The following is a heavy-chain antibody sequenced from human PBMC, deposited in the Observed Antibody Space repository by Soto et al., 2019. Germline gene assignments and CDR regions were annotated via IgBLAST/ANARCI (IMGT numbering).Heavy chain of an antibody. J-gene: IGHJ4*02. CDR3: ARQRTSVVTPAYFGV. CDR2: IYYSGST. CDR1: GDSISSRSYY. D-gene: IGHD2-21*02. Sequence: PSETLSLTCTVTGDSISSRSYYWGWIRQPPGKGLEWIGSIYYSGSTYNNPSLRSRVSMSIDTSKDQFSLKLKSVTAADTALSFCARQRTSVVTPAYFGVWGPGSLVTVSS. V-gene: IGHV4-39*01.